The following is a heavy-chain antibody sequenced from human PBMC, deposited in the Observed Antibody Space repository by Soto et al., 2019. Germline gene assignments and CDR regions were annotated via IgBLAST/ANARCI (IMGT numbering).Heavy chain of an antibody. CDR1: GFTFSHYW. V-gene: IGHV3-74*01. D-gene: IGHD3-10*01. J-gene: IGHJ4*02. CDR3: VRDGSGYLPLDY. Sequence: DVQLVESGGGLVQPGGSLRLSCAPSGFTFSHYWMHWFRQGPGKGLVWVSLIDSDGSRTSYADSGKGRFTISRDNAKNTLYLQMNVLRVEDTAVYYCVRDGSGYLPLDYWGPGTLGT. CDR2: IDSDGSRT.